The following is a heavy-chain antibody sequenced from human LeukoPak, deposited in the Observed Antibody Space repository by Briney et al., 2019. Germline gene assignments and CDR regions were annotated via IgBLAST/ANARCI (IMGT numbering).Heavy chain of an antibody. CDR3: AREGYGDYALDY. CDR1: GFNFGSYV. D-gene: IGHD4-17*01. V-gene: IGHV3-48*01. J-gene: IGHJ4*02. CDR2: ISSSSSTI. Sequence: GGSLRLSCVGTGFNFGSYVMSWVRQAPGKGLEWLSYISSSSSTIYYADSVKGRFTISRDNAKNSLYLQMNSLRAEDTAVYYCAREGYGDYALDYWGQGTLVTVSS.